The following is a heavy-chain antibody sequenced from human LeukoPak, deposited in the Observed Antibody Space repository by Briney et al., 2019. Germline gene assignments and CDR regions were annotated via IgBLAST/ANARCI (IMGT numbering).Heavy chain of an antibody. Sequence: PGGSLRLSCAASGFTVSSNYMGWVRQAPGKGLEWVSVLYSGGSTYYPDSVKGRFTISRDNSRNTLYLQMDSLRPEDTAVYYCARLSDSSTYGAFDIWGQGTMVTVSS. J-gene: IGHJ3*02. CDR1: GFTVSSNY. CDR3: ARLSDSSTYGAFDI. V-gene: IGHV3-66*02. D-gene: IGHD3-22*01. CDR2: LYSGGST.